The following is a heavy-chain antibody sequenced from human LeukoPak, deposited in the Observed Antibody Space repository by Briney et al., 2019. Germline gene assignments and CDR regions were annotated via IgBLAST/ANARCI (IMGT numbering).Heavy chain of an antibody. J-gene: IGHJ4*02. Sequence: GASVKVSCKASGYTFTSYDINWVRQAPGKGLEWMGGFDPEDGETIYAQKFQGRVTMTEDTSTDTAYMELSSLRSEDTAVYYCATARDVDTAMGRFDYWGQGTLVTVSS. CDR1: GYTFTSYD. V-gene: IGHV1-24*01. D-gene: IGHD5-18*01. CDR3: ATARDVDTAMGRFDY. CDR2: FDPEDGET.